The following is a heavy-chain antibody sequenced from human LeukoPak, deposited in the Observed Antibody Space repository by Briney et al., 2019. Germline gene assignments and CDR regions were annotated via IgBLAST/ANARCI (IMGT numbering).Heavy chain of an antibody. V-gene: IGHV4-34*01. D-gene: IGHD3-22*01. J-gene: IGHJ4*02. CDR1: GGSFSGYY. CDR3: ARARLGTTIVVTLYFDY. Sequence: SETLSLTCAVYGGSFSGYYWSWIRQPPGKGLEWIGEINHSGSTNYNPSLKSRVAISVDTSKNQFSLKLSSVTAADTAVYYCARARLGTTIVVTLYFDYWGQGTLVTVSS. CDR2: INHSGST.